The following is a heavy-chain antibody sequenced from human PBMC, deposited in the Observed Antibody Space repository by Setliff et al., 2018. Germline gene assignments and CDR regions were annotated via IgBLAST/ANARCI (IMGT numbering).Heavy chain of an antibody. Sequence: PGGSLRLSCGASGFTYKNDWVSWVRQAPGKGLEWLASINPDGSETYYADSVKGRFTISRDNSKNTLYLQMNSLRPEDTAVYYCVKVSGRFDAGFDSWGQGTLVTVSS. CDR3: VKVSGRFDAGFDS. CDR2: INPDGSET. V-gene: IGHV3-7*01. D-gene: IGHD3-3*01. CDR1: GFTYKNDW. J-gene: IGHJ4*02.